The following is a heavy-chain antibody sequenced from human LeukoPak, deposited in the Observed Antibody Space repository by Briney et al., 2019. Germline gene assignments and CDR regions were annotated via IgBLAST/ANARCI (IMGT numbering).Heavy chain of an antibody. D-gene: IGHD6-19*01. Sequence: GGSLRLSCAASGFTFSSYAMPWVRQAPGKGLEWVAVISYDGSNKYYADSVKGRFTISRDNSKNTLYLQMNSLRAEDTAVYHCARAFGQWLVGYWGQGTLVTVSS. CDR1: GFTFSSYA. CDR2: ISYDGSNK. J-gene: IGHJ4*02. CDR3: ARAFGQWLVGY. V-gene: IGHV3-30-3*01.